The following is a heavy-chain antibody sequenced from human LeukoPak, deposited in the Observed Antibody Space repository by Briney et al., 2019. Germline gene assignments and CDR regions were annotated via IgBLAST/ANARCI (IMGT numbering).Heavy chain of an antibody. CDR1: GFNFRTYW. CDR3: AKGSVAAVVTFIDF. Sequence: GGSLRLSCAASGFNFRTYWMHWVRQAPGKGLMWVSRINSDDTATYADAVKGRFTISRDNSKNTLFLQMNSLRAEDTAVYYCAKGSVAAVVTFIDFWGQGTLVTVSS. CDR2: INSDDTAT. V-gene: IGHV3-74*01. D-gene: IGHD6-13*01. J-gene: IGHJ4*02.